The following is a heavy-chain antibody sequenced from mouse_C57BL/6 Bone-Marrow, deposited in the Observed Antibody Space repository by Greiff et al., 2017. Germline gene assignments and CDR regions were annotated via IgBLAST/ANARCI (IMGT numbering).Heavy chain of an antibody. D-gene: IGHD2-4*01. CDR3: ARNYDYDTGYYAMDY. CDR2: IWSGGST. CDR1: GFSLTSYG. V-gene: IGHV2-2*01. Sequence: VKLVESGPGLVQPSQSLSITCTVSGFSLTSYGVHWVRQSPGKGLEWLGVIWSGGSTDYNAAFISRLSISKDNSKRQVFFKMNSLQADDTAIYYCARNYDYDTGYYAMDYWGQGTSVTVSS. J-gene: IGHJ4*01.